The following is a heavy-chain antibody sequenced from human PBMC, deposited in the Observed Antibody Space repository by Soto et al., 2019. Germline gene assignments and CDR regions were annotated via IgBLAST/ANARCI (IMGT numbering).Heavy chain of an antibody. CDR2: VFHNATT. J-gene: IGHJ4*02. D-gene: IGHD6-19*01. CDR3: ARGHYSSGWPIDH. V-gene: IGHV4-59*01. CDR1: GDSFSDYY. Sequence: PSETLSLTCTVSGDSFSDYYWNWIRQVPGKGLEWIGFVFHNATTSYNPSLKTRVAISDDTSKKQFSLRLTSVSAADTAIYYCARGHYSSGWPIDHWGQGILVTVSS.